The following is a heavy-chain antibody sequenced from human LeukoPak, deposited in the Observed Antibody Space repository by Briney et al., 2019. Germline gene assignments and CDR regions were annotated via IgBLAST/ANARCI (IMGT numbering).Heavy chain of an antibody. D-gene: IGHD6-13*01. CDR1: DSISGDY. CDR2: IYPTASN. Sequence: SETLSLTCTVSDSISGDYWGWIRQPAGKGLEWIGRIYPTASNNTNPSLKSRVTMSADTSKNQFSLRLSSVTAADTAVYYYVRDRDSSSWSPYFDYWGQGILVTVSS. J-gene: IGHJ4*02. V-gene: IGHV4-4*07. CDR3: VRDRDSSSWSPYFDY.